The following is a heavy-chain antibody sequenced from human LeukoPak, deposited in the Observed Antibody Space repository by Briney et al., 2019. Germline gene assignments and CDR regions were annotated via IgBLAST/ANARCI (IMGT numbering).Heavy chain of an antibody. V-gene: IGHV3-48*02. J-gene: IGHJ3*02. Sequence: GGSLRLSCAASGFTFSTYSMNWVRQAPGKGLEWVSYISGSSSTIYYADYVKGRFTISRDNAKNSLYLQMNSLRDEDTAVYYCARDYDNTGRAFDIWGQGTIVTVSS. D-gene: IGHD3-22*01. CDR2: ISGSSSTI. CDR3: ARDYDNTGRAFDI. CDR1: GFTFSTYS.